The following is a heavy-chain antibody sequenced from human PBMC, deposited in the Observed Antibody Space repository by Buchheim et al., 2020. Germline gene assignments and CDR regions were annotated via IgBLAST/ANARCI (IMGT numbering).Heavy chain of an antibody. Sequence: QVQLQESGPGLVKPSETLSLTCTVSGGSISSYYWSWIRQPPGKGLEWIGYIYYSGNTNYNPSLKSRVTISVDMPKNQFSLKLSPVTAADTAVYYCARGHSSSSVWFDPWGQGTL. D-gene: IGHD6-13*01. CDR1: GGSISSYY. J-gene: IGHJ5*02. CDR2: IYYSGNT. V-gene: IGHV4-59*01. CDR3: ARGHSSSSVWFDP.